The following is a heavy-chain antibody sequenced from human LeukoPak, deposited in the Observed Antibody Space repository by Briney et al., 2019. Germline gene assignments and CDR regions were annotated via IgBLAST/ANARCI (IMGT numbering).Heavy chain of an antibody. CDR3: ARDLVRYYYYMDV. D-gene: IGHD2-21*01. J-gene: IGHJ6*03. V-gene: IGHV3-48*01. CDR1: GFTFSSYS. Sequence: PGGSLRLSCAASGFTFSSYSMNWVRQAPGKGLEWVSYISSSSSTIYYADSVKGRFTISRDNAKNSLYLQMNSLRAEDTAVYYCARDLVRYYYYMDVWGKGTTVTVSS. CDR2: ISSSSSTI.